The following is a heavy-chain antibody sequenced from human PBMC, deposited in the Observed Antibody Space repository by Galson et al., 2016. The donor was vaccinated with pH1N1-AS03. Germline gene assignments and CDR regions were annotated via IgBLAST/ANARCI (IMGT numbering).Heavy chain of an antibody. V-gene: IGHV3-9*01. J-gene: IGHJ5*02. D-gene: IGHD3-3*01. CDR1: GFTFDDYA. CDR2: ISWNSGKM. CDR3: ARGSGSPHWFDP. Sequence: SLRLSCAASGFTFDDYAMHWVRQAPGKGLEWVSGISWNSGKMNYADSVKGRFTVSRDNSKGTLDLQMNSLRADDTAVYYCARGSGSPHWFDPWGQGTLVTVSS.